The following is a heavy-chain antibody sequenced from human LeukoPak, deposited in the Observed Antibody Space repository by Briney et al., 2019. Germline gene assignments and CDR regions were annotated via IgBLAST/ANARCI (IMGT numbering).Heavy chain of an antibody. CDR1: GFTFSSYG. Sequence: GGSLRLSCAASGFTFSSYGMHWVRQAPGKGLEWVAVISYDVGKKYYADSVKGRFTISRDNSKNTLYLQMNSLKTEDTAVYYCTTERLWFGELLLRLYYMDVWGKGTTVTISS. V-gene: IGHV3-30*03. D-gene: IGHD3-10*01. CDR2: ISYDVGKK. CDR3: TTERLWFGELLLRLYYMDV. J-gene: IGHJ6*03.